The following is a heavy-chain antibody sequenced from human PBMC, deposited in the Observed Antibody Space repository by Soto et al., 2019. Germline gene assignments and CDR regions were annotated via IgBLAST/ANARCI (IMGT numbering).Heavy chain of an antibody. D-gene: IGHD4-17*01. J-gene: IGHJ4*02. CDR1: GFTFSNYA. Sequence: GGSLRLSCAASGFTFSNYAMHWVRQAPGKGLEWVAVISYDGSNKYYADSVKGRFTISRDNSKNTLYLQMNSLRAEDSAVYYCARDRATVVTPGPLDYWGQGTLVTVAS. CDR3: ARDRATVVTPGPLDY. CDR2: ISYDGSNK. V-gene: IGHV3-30*04.